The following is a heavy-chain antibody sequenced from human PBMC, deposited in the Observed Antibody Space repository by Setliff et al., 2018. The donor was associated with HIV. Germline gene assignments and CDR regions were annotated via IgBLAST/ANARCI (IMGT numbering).Heavy chain of an antibody. V-gene: IGHV4-39*01. Sequence: PSETLSLTCTVTDDSLSRSDFYWAWIRQPPEKGLEWVASIYDTGDTHYNPSLKSRVTISRDTSTNQFSLSLASVTAADTAVYYCTRRFEKWLAFDYWGQGTLVTVSS. CDR1: DDSLSRSDFY. CDR2: IYDTGDT. D-gene: IGHD6-19*01. J-gene: IGHJ4*02. CDR3: TRRFEKWLAFDY.